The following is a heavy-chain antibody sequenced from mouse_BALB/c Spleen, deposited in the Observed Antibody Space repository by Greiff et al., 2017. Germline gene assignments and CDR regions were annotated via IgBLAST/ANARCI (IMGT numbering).Heavy chain of an antibody. J-gene: IGHJ4*01. Sequence: EVKLQESGGGLVQPGGSRKLSCAASGFTFSSFGMHWVRQAPEKGLEWVAYISSGSSTIYYADTVKGRFTISRDNPKNTLFLQMTSLRSEDTAMYYCARGGIHYAMDYWGQGTSVTVSS. CDR3: ARGGIHYAMDY. V-gene: IGHV5-17*02. CDR2: ISSGSSTI. CDR1: GFTFSSFG.